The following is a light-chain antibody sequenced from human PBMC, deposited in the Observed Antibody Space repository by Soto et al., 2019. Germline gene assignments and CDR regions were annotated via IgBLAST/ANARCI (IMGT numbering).Light chain of an antibody. J-gene: IGKJ5*01. CDR1: QRLSASD. Sequence: SKSPGTVSLYPGQRATLSCRASQRLSASDIAWYQQKPGQAPKFLIYGVSSRATGIPDRFSGSGSGTDFTLTISRLEPEDFAVYHCQQYGSSPLITFGQGTRLAIK. CDR2: GVS. V-gene: IGKV3-20*01. CDR3: QQYGSSPLIT.